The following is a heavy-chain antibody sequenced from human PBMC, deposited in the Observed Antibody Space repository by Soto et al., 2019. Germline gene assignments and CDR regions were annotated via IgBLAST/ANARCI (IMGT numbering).Heavy chain of an antibody. J-gene: IGHJ6*02. V-gene: IGHV1-18*01. CDR2: ISTYNGDT. CDR3: ARAGAAPYYYYGMDV. Sequence: QVQLVQSGAEVRKPGASVKVSCKASGYTFTSSGISWLRQAPGQGLEWMGWISTYNGDTNDAPKFQDRVTMTIDRSTCTAYMELRSLRSDDAAVYYCARAGAAPYYYYGMDVWGQGTRVTVSS. D-gene: IGHD2-15*01. CDR1: GYTFTSSG.